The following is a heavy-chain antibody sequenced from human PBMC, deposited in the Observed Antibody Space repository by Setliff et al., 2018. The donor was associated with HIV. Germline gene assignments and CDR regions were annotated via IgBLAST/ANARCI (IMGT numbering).Heavy chain of an antibody. Sequence: ASVKVSCKVSGSTLTELSMHWVRQAPGKGLEWMGSFDPEDGETIYAQKFQGRVTITADESTSTAYMELSYLRSEDTAVYYCAREHRLSSGYYLYYFDYWGQGTLVTVSS. CDR3: AREHRLSSGYYLYYFDY. V-gene: IGHV1-24*01. CDR1: GSTLTELS. D-gene: IGHD3-22*01. J-gene: IGHJ4*02. CDR2: FDPEDGET.